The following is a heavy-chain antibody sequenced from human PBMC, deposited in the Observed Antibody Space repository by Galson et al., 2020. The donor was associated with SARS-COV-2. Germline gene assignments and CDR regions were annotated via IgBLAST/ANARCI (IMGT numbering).Heavy chain of an antibody. CDR3: VKDQGWLHVA. J-gene: IGHJ5*02. V-gene: IGHV3-23*01. CDR2: IRGSGGDT. CDR1: GFTFSSSG. Sequence: GESLKISCAASGFTFSSSGMTWVRQGPGKGPEWVTGIRGSGGDTYYRDSVKGRFTISRDNSKNTVYLQLNSLRVEDTGVYYCVKDQGWLHVAWGPGTQVTVSS. D-gene: IGHD3-16*01.